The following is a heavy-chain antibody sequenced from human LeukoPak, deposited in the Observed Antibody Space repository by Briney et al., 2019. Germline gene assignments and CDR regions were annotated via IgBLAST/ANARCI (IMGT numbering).Heavy chain of an antibody. CDR2: INPNSGGT. J-gene: IGHJ5*02. CDR1: GYTFTGYY. Sequence: ASVKVSCKASGYTFTGYYMHWVRQAPGRGLEWMGWINPNSGGTNYAQKFQGRVTMTRDTSISTAYMELSRLRSDDTAVYYCAREYNWNLNWFDPWGQGTLVTVSS. D-gene: IGHD1-20*01. V-gene: IGHV1-2*02. CDR3: AREYNWNLNWFDP.